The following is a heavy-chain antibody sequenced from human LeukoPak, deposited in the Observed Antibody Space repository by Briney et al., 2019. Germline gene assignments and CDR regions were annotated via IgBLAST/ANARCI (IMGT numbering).Heavy chain of an antibody. V-gene: IGHV1-2*02. D-gene: IGHD6-6*01. Sequence: GASVKVSCKASGYTFTGYYMHWVRQAPGQGLEWMGWINPNSGGTNYAQKFQGRVTMTRDTSISTAYMELSRLRSDDTAVYYCARDPYTWRPGYSSSPPGVENWFDPWGQGTLVTVSS. CDR1: GYTFTGYY. CDR2: INPNSGGT. J-gene: IGHJ5*02. CDR3: ARDPYTWRPGYSSSPPGVENWFDP.